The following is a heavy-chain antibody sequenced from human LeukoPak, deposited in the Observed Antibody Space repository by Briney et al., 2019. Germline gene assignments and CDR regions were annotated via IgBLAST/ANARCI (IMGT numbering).Heavy chain of an antibody. V-gene: IGHV1-46*01. CDR2: IHPSVGST. Sequence: ASVKVSCKASGYTFTSYYMHWERHAPGQGLEWMGVIHPSVGSTTYAQKFQGRVTMTWDTSTSTVYMELSSLRSEDTAVYYCVRSSYGLNPDYWGQGTLVTVSS. D-gene: IGHD5-18*01. CDR3: VRSSYGLNPDY. CDR1: GYTFTSYY. J-gene: IGHJ4*02.